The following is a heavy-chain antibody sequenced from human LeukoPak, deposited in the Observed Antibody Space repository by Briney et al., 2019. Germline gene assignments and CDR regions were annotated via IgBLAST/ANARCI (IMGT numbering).Heavy chain of an antibody. V-gene: IGHV4-61*02. D-gene: IGHD5-12*01. CDR3: ARELVAPRPHNDYYFYMDV. CDR2: ILTTGST. CDR1: GAAINSWSYY. Sequence: SETLSLTCAVSGAAINSWSYYWTWIRQPAGKGLEWIGRILTTGSTNYNPSLKSRVTISLDTSKKHFSLNLTSVTAADTAVYYCARELVAPRPHNDYYFYMDVWGKGTTVTVSS. J-gene: IGHJ6*03.